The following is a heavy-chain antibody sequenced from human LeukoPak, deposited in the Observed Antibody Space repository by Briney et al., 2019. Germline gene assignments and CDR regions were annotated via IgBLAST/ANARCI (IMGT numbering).Heavy chain of an antibody. CDR2: TRYDGSNK. CDR3: ARINYYGSGSRDAFDT. J-gene: IGHJ3*02. CDR1: GFTFISYG. Sequence: AGGSLRLSCAASGFTFISYGMHWVRQAPGKGLEWGAFTRYDGSNKYYADSVKGRFTISRDKSKNTLYLQMNSLRAEDTAVYYCARINYYGSGSRDAFDTWGQGTMVTVSS. V-gene: IGHV3-30*02. D-gene: IGHD3-10*01.